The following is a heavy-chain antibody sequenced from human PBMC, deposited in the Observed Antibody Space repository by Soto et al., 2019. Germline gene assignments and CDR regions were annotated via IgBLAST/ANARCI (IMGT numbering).Heavy chain of an antibody. CDR1: GGTFSSYT. CDR2: IIPILGIA. J-gene: IGHJ6*03. D-gene: IGHD2-2*01. Sequence: QVQLVQSGAEVKKPGSSVKVSCKASGGTFSSYTISWVRQAPGQGLEWMGMIIPILGIANYAQKFQGRVTITAEKSTSPAYRELSSLRSEDTAVYYCARMGGYCSSTSCSHPRNYYYYYMDVWGKGTTVTVSS. V-gene: IGHV1-69*02. CDR3: ARMGGYCSSTSCSHPRNYYYYYMDV.